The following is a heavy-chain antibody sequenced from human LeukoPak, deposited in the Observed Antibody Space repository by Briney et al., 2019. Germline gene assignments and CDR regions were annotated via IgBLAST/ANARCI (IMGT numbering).Heavy chain of an antibody. Sequence: GASVKVSCKVSGYTLTELSMHWVRQAPGKGLEWMGGFDPEDGETIYAQKFQGRVTMTEDTSTDTAYMELSSLRSDDTAVYYCAREDLYYYDSSGSEYFQHWGQGTLVTVSS. CDR3: AREDLYYYDSSGSEYFQH. D-gene: IGHD3-22*01. J-gene: IGHJ1*01. CDR1: GYTLTELS. CDR2: FDPEDGET. V-gene: IGHV1-24*01.